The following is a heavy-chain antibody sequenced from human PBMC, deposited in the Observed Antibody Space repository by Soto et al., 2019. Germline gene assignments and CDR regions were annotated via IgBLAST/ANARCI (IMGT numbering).Heavy chain of an antibody. J-gene: IGHJ3*02. CDR2: ISGSGGST. D-gene: IGHD3-3*02. Sequence: EVQLLESGGGLVQPGGSLRLSCAASGFTFSSYAMSWVRQAPGKGLEWVSAISGSGGSTYYADSVKGRVTISRDNSKNTLYLQMNSLRAEDTAVYYCAKFGAYLGDAFDIWGQGTMVTVSS. V-gene: IGHV3-23*01. CDR1: GFTFSSYA. CDR3: AKFGAYLGDAFDI.